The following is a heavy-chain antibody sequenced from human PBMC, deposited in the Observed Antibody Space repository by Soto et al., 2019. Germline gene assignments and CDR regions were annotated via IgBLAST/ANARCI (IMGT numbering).Heavy chain of an antibody. Sequence: QVQLVQSGAEVKKPGSSVKVSCKASGGTFSNYAITWVRQAPGQGLEWLGRIIPIFGTTDYAQKFQGRVTITADESTTTAYKQLSSLRSDDTAVYYCAKDEGREGYVGNWFDPWGQGSLVTVSS. CDR2: IIPIFGTT. V-gene: IGHV1-69*15. CDR1: GGTFSNYA. J-gene: IGHJ5*02. CDR3: AKDEGREGYVGNWFDP. D-gene: IGHD5-12*01.